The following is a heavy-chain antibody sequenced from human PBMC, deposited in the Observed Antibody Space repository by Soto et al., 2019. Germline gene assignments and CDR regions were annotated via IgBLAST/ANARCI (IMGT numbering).Heavy chain of an antibody. V-gene: IGHV3-48*01. Sequence: GGSLRLSCAASGFTFSSYSMNWVRQAPGKGLEWVSYISSSSSTIYYADSVKGRFTISRDNAKNSLYLQMNSLRAEDTAVYYCARADLRGDYWGQGPLVTVSS. J-gene: IGHJ4*02. CDR1: GFTFSSYS. CDR2: ISSSSSTI. CDR3: ARADLRGDY.